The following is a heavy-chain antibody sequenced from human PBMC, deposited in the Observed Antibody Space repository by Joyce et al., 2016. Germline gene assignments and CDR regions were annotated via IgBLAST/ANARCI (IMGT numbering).Heavy chain of an antibody. CDR2: VFPVRNVI. Sequence: QVQLVQSGAEVKKPGSSAKVSCKASGDTFSSYSLAWVRQAPGQGREWVGRVFPVRNVIRFAEKFRGRLTFTTDKSTSTAYMELRSLRSEDSAVYYCATAGYSGSLGFDSWGQGTRVTISS. D-gene: IGHD1-26*01. CDR3: ATAGYSGSLGFDS. J-gene: IGHJ4*02. V-gene: IGHV1-69*02. CDR1: GDTFSSYS.